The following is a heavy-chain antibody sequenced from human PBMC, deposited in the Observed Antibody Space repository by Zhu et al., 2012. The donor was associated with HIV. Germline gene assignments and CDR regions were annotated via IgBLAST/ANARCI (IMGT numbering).Heavy chain of an antibody. CDR3: ARRHFDWLILSQGVFDY. V-gene: IGHV4-34*01. CDR2: INHSGST. D-gene: IGHD3-9*01. J-gene: IGHJ4*02. Sequence: QVHLQQWGAGLLKPSETLSLTCAVYGGSFSGYYWTWIRQPPGKGLEWIGEINHSGSTNYNPSLKSRVTISVDTSKNQFSLKLTSVTAADTAVYYCARRHFDWLILSQGVFDYWGQGTLVTVSS. CDR1: GGSFSGYY.